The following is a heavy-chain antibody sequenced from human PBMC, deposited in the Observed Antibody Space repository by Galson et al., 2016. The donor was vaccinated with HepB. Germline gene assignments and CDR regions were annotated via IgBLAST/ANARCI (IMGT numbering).Heavy chain of an antibody. D-gene: IGHD4-17*01. CDR2: IYYSGST. Sequence: TLSLTCTVSGGSISSGGYYWSWIRQHPGKGLEWIGYIYYSGSTYYNPSLKSRVTISVDTSKNQFSLKLSSVTAADTAVYYCARARAGLYYGAAGFDCWGQGTLVTVSS. V-gene: IGHV4-31*03. CDR3: ARARAGLYYGAAGFDC. J-gene: IGHJ4*02. CDR1: GGSISSGGYY.